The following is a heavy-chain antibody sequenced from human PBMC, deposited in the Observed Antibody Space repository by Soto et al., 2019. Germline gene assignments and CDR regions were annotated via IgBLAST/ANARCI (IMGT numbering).Heavy chain of an antibody. J-gene: IGHJ4*02. Sequence: GGSLRLSCAASGFTFNNYAMSWVRQAPGKGLEWVSAISSSGYSKYYTDSVKGRFTISRDNSLHTVYLQMNSLGPEDTAVYFCARSSGVSTPDFDYWGQGALVTVSS. V-gene: IGHV3-23*01. CDR3: ARSSGVSTPDFDY. D-gene: IGHD3-10*01. CDR1: GFTFNNYA. CDR2: ISSSGYSK.